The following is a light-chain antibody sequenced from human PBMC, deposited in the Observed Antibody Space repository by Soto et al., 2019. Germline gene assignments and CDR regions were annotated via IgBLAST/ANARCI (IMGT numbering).Light chain of an antibody. CDR3: QQYDTYYT. CDR1: QSISNW. J-gene: IGKJ2*01. Sequence: DIQMTQSPSTLSASVGDRVTITCRASQSISNWLAWYQQKPGRAPTLLIYDVSSLESGVPSRFSGSGSGTEFTLTINSLQPDDFATYDCQQYDTYYTFGQGTKVAIK. CDR2: DVS. V-gene: IGKV1-5*01.